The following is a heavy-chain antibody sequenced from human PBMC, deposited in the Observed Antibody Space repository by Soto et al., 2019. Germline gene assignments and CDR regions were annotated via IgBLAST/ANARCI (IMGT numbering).Heavy chain of an antibody. CDR2: IKEDGSDK. Sequence: LGGSLRLSCAASGFTFIDFWMSWVRQAAGKGLELVANIKEDGSDKNHVDSVKGRFTISRDNAKNLVYLQMNNLRVEDTAIYYCAQGGWLAYWGQGTQVTVSS. V-gene: IGHV3-7*05. CDR3: AQGGWLAY. J-gene: IGHJ4*02. CDR1: GFTFIDFW.